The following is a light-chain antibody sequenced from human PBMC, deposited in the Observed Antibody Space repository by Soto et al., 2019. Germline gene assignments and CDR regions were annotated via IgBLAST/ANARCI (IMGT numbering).Light chain of an antibody. Sequence: QSVLNKPAYVSGSPVQSSTISCTGTSSDVGCYNYVSWYQQHPGKAPKLMIYDVSNRPSGVSNRFSGSKSGNTASLTISGLQAEDEADYYCSSYTSSSTLAFLVFGTGTKVTVL. J-gene: IGLJ1*01. V-gene: IGLV2-14*01. CDR2: DVS. CDR3: SSYTSSSTLAFLV. CDR1: SSDVGCYNY.